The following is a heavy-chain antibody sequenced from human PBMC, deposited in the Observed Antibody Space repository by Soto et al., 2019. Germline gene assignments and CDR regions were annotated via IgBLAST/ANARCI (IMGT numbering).Heavy chain of an antibody. CDR2: INPNSGGT. J-gene: IGHJ6*02. CDR1: GYTFTGYY. D-gene: IGHD6-19*01. V-gene: IGHV1-2*02. Sequence: ASVKVSCKASGYTFTGYYMHWVRQAPGQGLEWMGWINPNSGGTNYAQKFQGRVTMTRDTSISTACMELSRLRSDDTAVYYCARSVAGDPNYYYYGMDVWGQGTTVTVSS. CDR3: ARSVAGDPNYYYYGMDV.